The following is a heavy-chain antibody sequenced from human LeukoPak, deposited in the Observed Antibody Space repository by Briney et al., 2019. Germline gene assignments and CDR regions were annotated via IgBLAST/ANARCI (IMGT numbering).Heavy chain of an antibody. J-gene: IGHJ4*02. D-gene: IGHD3-10*01. V-gene: IGHV3-30*02. CDR2: IQFDGGKK. Sequence: GGCPRLSCAASGFSFSSNGTHWVRQAPGRGLGWVSFIQFDGGKKYYADSVTGRFAISRDNSKKTLYLQMNSLRAEDTAVYYCAKGLGLWFGELFSFDYWGQGTLVTVSS. CDR3: AKGLGLWFGELFSFDY. CDR1: GFSFSSNG.